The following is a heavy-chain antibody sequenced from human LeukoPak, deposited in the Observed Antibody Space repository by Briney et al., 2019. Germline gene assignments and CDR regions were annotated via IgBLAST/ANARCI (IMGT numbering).Heavy chain of an antibody. J-gene: IGHJ4*02. CDR1: RFIFSTYG. Sequence: GGSLRLSCAASRFIFSTYGMHWVRQAPGKGLEWVAVISYDGSYESYADSVKGRFTISRDNSKNTLYLQMNSLRVEDTAVYYCAKDRSYYGTSGYRFFDYWGQRTLVTVSS. CDR3: AKDRSYYGTSGYRFFDY. CDR2: ISYDGSYE. D-gene: IGHD3-22*01. V-gene: IGHV3-30*18.